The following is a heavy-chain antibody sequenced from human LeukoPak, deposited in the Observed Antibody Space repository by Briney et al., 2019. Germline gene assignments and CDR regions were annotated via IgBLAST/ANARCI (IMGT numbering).Heavy chain of an antibody. CDR2: ISAYNGNT. CDR1: GYTFTSYG. V-gene: IGHV1-18*01. J-gene: IGHJ6*02. CDR3: ARDQDIVVVPAATKYYYGMDV. Sequence: ASVTVSCTASGYTFTSYGISWVRQAPGQGLEGMGWISAYNGNTNYAQKLQGRVTMTTDTSTSTAYMELRSLRSDDTAVYYCARDQDIVVVPAATKYYYGMDVWGQGTTVTVSS. D-gene: IGHD2-2*01.